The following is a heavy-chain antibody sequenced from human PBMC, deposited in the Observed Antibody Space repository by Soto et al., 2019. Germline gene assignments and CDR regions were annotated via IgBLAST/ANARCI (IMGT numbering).Heavy chain of an antibody. V-gene: IGHV4-34*01. D-gene: IGHD2-2*02. J-gene: IGHJ3*02. Sequence: QVQLQQWGAGLLKPSETLSLTCAVYGGSFSGYYWSWIRQPPGKGLEWIGEINHSGSTNYNPSLKSRVTISVDTSKNQFSLKLSSVTAADTAVYYCARGPGIVVVPAALPDAFDIWGQGTMVTVSS. CDR2: INHSGST. CDR1: GGSFSGYY. CDR3: ARGPGIVVVPAALPDAFDI.